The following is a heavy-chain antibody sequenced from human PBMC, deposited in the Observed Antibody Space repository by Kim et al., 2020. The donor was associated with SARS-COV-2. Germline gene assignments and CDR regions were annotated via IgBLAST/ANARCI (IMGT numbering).Heavy chain of an antibody. Sequence: GESLKISCKGSGYSFTSYWIGWVRQMPGKGLEWMGITYPGDSDTRYSPSFQGQVTISADKSISTAYLQWSSLKASDTAMYYCARPSGSYYNRVLDYFDYWGQGTLVTVSS. CDR3: ARPSGSYYNRVLDYFDY. D-gene: IGHD3-10*01. CDR2: TYPGDSDT. V-gene: IGHV5-51*01. CDR1: GYSFTSYW. J-gene: IGHJ4*02.